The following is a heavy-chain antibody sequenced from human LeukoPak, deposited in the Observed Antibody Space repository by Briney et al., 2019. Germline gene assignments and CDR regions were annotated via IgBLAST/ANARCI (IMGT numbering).Heavy chain of an antibody. J-gene: IGHJ4*02. Sequence: ASVKVSCKASGYTFTSYDINWVRQATGQGLEWMGWMNPNSGNTGYAQKFQGRVTMTRNTSISTAYMELSSLRSENTAVYYCARKGIAVAGLDYWGQGTLVTVSS. CDR2: MNPNSGNT. V-gene: IGHV1-8*01. CDR1: GYTFTSYD. CDR3: ARKGIAVAGLDY. D-gene: IGHD6-19*01.